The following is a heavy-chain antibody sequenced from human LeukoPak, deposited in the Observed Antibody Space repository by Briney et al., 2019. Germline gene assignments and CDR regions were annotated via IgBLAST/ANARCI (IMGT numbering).Heavy chain of an antibody. Sequence: GALRLSCAASEFTFSSYWMSWVRHAPGEGLEWVGNSKQNGSAKYYVDSVKGRFTISRDNAKSTVYMQMNSLRAEDTAVYYCARGPSRAAAGTYYMDVWGKGAMVTISS. CDR3: ARGPSRAAAGTYYMDV. D-gene: IGHD6-13*01. CDR2: SKQNGSAK. CDR1: EFTFSSYW. J-gene: IGHJ6*03. V-gene: IGHV3-7*03.